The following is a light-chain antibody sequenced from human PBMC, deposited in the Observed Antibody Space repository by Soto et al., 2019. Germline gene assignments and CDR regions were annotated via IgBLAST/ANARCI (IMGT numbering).Light chain of an antibody. Sequence: EIVLTQSPATLSLSPGERATLSCRASQSVSSYLAWYQQKPGQAPRLLIYDASNRATGIPARFSGSGSGTDFTLTISSLEPEDVAVYYCQQRSNWPCTFGQGTKLEIK. J-gene: IGKJ2*02. CDR3: QQRSNWPCT. CDR2: DAS. V-gene: IGKV3-11*01. CDR1: QSVSSY.